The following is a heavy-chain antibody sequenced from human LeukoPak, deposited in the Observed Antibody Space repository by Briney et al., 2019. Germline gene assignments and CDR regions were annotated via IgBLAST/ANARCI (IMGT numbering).Heavy chain of an antibody. Sequence: ASVKVSCKASGYILTTYGISWVRQAPGQGLEWMGWISAYNGDTDFAQHLQGRVSMTIDASTNTAYMELRSLRSDDTAVYYCARARATVTPGQYYYYYMDVWGKGTTVTVSS. D-gene: IGHD4-11*01. J-gene: IGHJ6*03. CDR1: GYILTTYG. CDR3: ARARATVTPGQYYYYYMDV. CDR2: ISAYNGDT. V-gene: IGHV1-18*01.